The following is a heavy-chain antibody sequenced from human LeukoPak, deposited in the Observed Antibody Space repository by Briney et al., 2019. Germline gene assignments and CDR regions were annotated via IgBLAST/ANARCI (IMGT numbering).Heavy chain of an antibody. D-gene: IGHD6-19*01. CDR2: IWYDGSNK. V-gene: IGHV3-33*01. CDR1: GFTFSSYG. J-gene: IGHJ4*02. CDR3: ATLMAGTRVDY. Sequence: GRSLRLSCAASGFTFSSYGMHWVRQAPGKGLEWVAVIWYDGSNKCYADSVKGRFTISRDNSKNTLYLQMNSLRAEDTAVYYCATLMAGTRVDYWGQGTLVTVSS.